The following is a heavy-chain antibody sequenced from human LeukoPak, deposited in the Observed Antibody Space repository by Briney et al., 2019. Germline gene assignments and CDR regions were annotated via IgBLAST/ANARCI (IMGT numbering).Heavy chain of an antibody. D-gene: IGHD3-22*01. CDR2: IYLDGSRA. Sequence: PGGSLRLSCAVSGFTFTNYWMSWARQSPGKGLEWVANIYLDGSRAYYVDSVKGRFTISRDNAKNSLYLQMNSLRAEVTAVYYCARYGNRYYYDSSGLPKSSFDYWGQGTLVTVSS. J-gene: IGHJ4*02. CDR1: GFTFTNYW. CDR3: ARYGNRYYYDSSGLPKSSFDY. V-gene: IGHV3-7*01.